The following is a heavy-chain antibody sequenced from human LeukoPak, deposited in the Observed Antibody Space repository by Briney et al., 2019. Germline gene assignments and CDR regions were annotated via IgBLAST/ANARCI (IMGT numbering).Heavy chain of an antibody. V-gene: IGHV3-30*02. CDR1: GFTFSSYG. CDR2: IRYDGSRK. CDR3: AKDSTGITTVTGDGY. D-gene: IGHD4-17*01. J-gene: IGHJ4*02. Sequence: GGSLRLSCAASGFTFSSYGMHWVRQAPGKGLEWVAFIRYDGSRKYLADSVKGRFTISRDNSKNTLYLQMNNLRAEDTAVYYCAKDSTGITTVTGDGYWGQGTLVTVSS.